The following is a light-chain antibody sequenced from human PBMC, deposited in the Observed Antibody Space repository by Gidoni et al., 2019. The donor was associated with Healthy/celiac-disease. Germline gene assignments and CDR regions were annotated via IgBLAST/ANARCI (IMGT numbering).Light chain of an antibody. CDR3: QQSYSTPPT. CDR1: QSISSY. V-gene: IGKV1-39*01. J-gene: IGKJ5*01. CDR2: AAS. Sequence: DIQMTQSPSSLSASVGDRVTITCRASQSISSYLNWYQQKPGKAPKLLIYAASSLQSGVPSRFSGIGSGTEFTLTISSLQPEDFATYYCQQSYSTPPTFGQGTRLEIK.